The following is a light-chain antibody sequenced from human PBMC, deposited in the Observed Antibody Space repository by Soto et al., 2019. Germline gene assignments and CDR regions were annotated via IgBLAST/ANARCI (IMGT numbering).Light chain of an antibody. CDR1: SSNIGSNT. CDR3: AACDDSLNGDVV. Sequence: QSVLTQPPSASGTPGQRVTISCSGSSSNIGSNTVNWYQQLPGTAPKLLIYSDNQRPSGVPDRISGSKSGTSASLAISGLQSEDEADYYCAACDDSLNGDVVFGGGTKVTVL. CDR2: SDN. J-gene: IGLJ2*01. V-gene: IGLV1-44*01.